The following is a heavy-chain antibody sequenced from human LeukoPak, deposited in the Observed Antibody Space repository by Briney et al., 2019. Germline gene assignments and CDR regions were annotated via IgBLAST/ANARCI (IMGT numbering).Heavy chain of an antibody. CDR1: GGSFSGYY. Sequence: SETLSPTCAVDGGSFSGYYWSWIRQLPGRGLEWIGEINHSGSTNYNPSPKSRVTISVDPSKNQFSLELSSVTAADTAVYYCASRPYVRHQEGAFDIWGQGTMVTVSS. J-gene: IGHJ3*02. D-gene: IGHD3-16*01. V-gene: IGHV4-34*01. CDR2: INHSGST. CDR3: ASRPYVRHQEGAFDI.